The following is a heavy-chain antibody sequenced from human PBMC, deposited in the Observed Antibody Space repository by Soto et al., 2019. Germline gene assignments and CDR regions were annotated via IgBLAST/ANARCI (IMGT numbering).Heavy chain of an antibody. Sequence: PGGSLRLSCVASGFTFSSYSVNWVRQAPGLGLEWVSSISSANAYIYYAVSVRGRFTVSRDNAKNSVYLQMNSLRDEDTAFYYCARVKGLTLATHYLDYWGQGTLVTVSS. D-gene: IGHD3-16*01. CDR3: ARVKGLTLATHYLDY. J-gene: IGHJ4*02. V-gene: IGHV3-21*01. CDR2: ISSANAYI. CDR1: GFTFSSYS.